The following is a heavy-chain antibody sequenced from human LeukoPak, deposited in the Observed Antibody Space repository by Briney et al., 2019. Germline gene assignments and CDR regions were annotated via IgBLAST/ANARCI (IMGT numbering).Heavy chain of an antibody. J-gene: IGHJ6*02. Sequence: SETLSLTCTVSGGSLSSYYWSWVRQPAGKGLEWIGRIYTSGSTNYNPSLKSRVTMSVDTSKSQFSLKLSSVTAADTAVYYCARVVSDDFWSGYPPGGMDVWGQGTTVTVSS. D-gene: IGHD3-3*01. CDR3: ARVVSDDFWSGYPPGGMDV. CDR1: GGSLSSYY. V-gene: IGHV4-4*07. CDR2: IYTSGST.